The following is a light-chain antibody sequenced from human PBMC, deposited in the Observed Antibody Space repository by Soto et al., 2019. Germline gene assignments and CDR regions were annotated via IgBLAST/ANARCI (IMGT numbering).Light chain of an antibody. J-gene: IGKJ1*01. CDR1: ESVSRW. Sequence: DIQMTQSPSTLSASVGDRVTITCRASESVSRWLAGYQQKPGRTPKLLIYQASTLETGVPARFSGSGSGTEFTLTISSLQPDDFAAYYCQQYNAYPQAFGQGTKVEIK. CDR3: QQYNAYPQA. V-gene: IGKV1-5*03. CDR2: QAS.